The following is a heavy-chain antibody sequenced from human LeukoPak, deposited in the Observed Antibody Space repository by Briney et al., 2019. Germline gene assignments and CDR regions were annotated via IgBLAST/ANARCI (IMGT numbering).Heavy chain of an antibody. CDR2: ISAYNGNT. D-gene: IGHD6-19*01. CDR3: ARDLIKSVGPGYSSGWYDWDFDY. Sequence: GASVTVSCKASGYTFTSYGISWVRQAPGQGLEWMGWISAYNGNTNYAQKLQGRVTMTTDTSTSTAYMELRSLRSDDTAVYYCARDLIKSVGPGYSSGWYDWDFDYWGQGTLVTVSS. J-gene: IGHJ4*02. CDR1: GYTFTSYG. V-gene: IGHV1-18*01.